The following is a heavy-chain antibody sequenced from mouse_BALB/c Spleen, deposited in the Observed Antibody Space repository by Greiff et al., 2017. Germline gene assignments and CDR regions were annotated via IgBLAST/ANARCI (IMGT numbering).Heavy chain of an antibody. CDR3: ARNSRDDDRYAMDY. D-gene: IGHD2-4*01. Sequence: VQRVESGPGLVQPSQSLSITCTVSGFSLTSYGVHWVRQSPGKGLEWLGVIWSGGSTDYNAAFISRLSISKDNSKSQVFFKMNSLQADDTAIYYCARNSRDDDRYAMDYWGQGTSVTVSS. J-gene: IGHJ4*01. CDR2: IWSGGST. CDR1: GFSLTSYG. V-gene: IGHV2-4-1*01.